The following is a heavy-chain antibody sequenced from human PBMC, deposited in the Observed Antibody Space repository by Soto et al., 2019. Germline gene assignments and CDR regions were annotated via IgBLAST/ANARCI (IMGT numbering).Heavy chain of an antibody. CDR3: VTVDGVVGIWFDP. J-gene: IGHJ5*02. D-gene: IGHD2-21*01. V-gene: IGHV1-2*02. Sequence: ASVKVSCKASGYTFTGHYIHWVRQAPGQGLEWMGWINPNSGSTTYAQKFQGRVTMTRDTSISTAYMELSSLRSDDTAVFYCVTVDGVVGIWFDPWGQGTLVTVSS. CDR2: INPNSGST. CDR1: GYTFTGHY.